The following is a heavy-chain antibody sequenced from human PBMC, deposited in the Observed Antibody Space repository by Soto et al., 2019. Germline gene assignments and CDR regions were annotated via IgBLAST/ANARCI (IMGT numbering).Heavy chain of an antibody. J-gene: IGHJ4*02. CDR3: AATGYTYGYHFDH. D-gene: IGHD5-18*01. Sequence: LKISCKGSGYTFTSYLITWVRQMPGKGLEWMGRIDPSDSSTNYSPSFQGHVTISTDKSISTAHLQWSSLKVSDTAMYYCAATGYTYGYHFDHWSQGTQVTVSS. CDR2: IDPSDSST. V-gene: IGHV5-10-1*01. CDR1: GYTFTSYL.